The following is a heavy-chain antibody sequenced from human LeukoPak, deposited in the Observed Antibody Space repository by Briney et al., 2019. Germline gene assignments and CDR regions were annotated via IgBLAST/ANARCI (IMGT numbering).Heavy chain of an antibody. J-gene: IGHJ4*02. CDR3: ARHLAAAGLFDY. CDR1: GGSISSSSYY. Sequence: SETLSLTCTVSGGSISSSSYYWGWIRQPPGKGLEWIGGIYYTGSTYYNPSLKSRVTISVDTSKNQFSLKLSSVTAADTAVYYCARHLAAAGLFDYWGQGTLVTVSS. D-gene: IGHD6-13*01. V-gene: IGHV4-39*01. CDR2: IYYTGST.